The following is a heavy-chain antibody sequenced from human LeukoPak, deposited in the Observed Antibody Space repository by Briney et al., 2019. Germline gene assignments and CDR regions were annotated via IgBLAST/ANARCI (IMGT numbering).Heavy chain of an antibody. CDR3: ARREQQLVLWNPGAFDI. Sequence: SETLSLTCTVSGGSISSYYWSWIRQPPGKGLEWIGYIYYSGSTNYNPSLKSRVTISVDTSKNQFSLKLSSVTAADTAVYYCARREQQLVLWNPGAFDIWGQGTMVTVSS. CDR1: GGSISSYY. J-gene: IGHJ3*02. D-gene: IGHD6-13*01. V-gene: IGHV4-59*08. CDR2: IYYSGST.